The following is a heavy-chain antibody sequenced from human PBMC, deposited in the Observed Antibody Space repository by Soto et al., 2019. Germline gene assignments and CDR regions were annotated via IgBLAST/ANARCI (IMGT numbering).Heavy chain of an antibody. J-gene: IGHJ6*02. D-gene: IGHD3-10*01. CDR1: GGSINSGGYS. Sequence: LTCAVSGGSINSGGYSWSWIRQPPGKGLEWIGYIYHSGSAYYNPSLKSRATISVDKSKNQFSLRLSSVTAADTAKYYCARASMVRGIHYYGMDVWGQGTTVTVSS. CDR2: IYHSGSA. V-gene: IGHV4-30-2*01. CDR3: ARASMVRGIHYYGMDV.